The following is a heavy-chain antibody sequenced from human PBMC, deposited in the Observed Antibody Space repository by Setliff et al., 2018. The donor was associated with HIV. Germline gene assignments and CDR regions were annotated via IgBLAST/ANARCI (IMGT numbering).Heavy chain of an antibody. CDR3: ARDIWAYGLMGS. CDR2: IYSTGST. D-gene: IGHD4-17*01. V-gene: IGHV4-59*12. CDR1: GGSISSDY. Sequence: SETLSLTCTVSGGSISSDYWSWIRQSPGRELEWIGYIYSTGSTNYNPSLQSRVSISMDASKNKFSLKVTSVTAADTAVYYCARDIWAYGLMGSWGQGTLVTVSS. J-gene: IGHJ5*02.